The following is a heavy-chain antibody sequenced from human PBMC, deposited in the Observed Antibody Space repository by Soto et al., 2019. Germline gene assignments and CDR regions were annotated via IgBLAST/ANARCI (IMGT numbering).Heavy chain of an antibody. CDR2: ISSSGSTI. CDR3: ARGETYYDILTGWAPPSYYGMDV. D-gene: IGHD3-9*01. CDR1: GFTFSDYY. Sequence: PGGSLRLSCAASGFTFSDYYMSWIRQAPGKGLEWVSYISSSGSTIYYADSVKGRFTISRDNAKNSLYLQMNSLRAEDTAVYYCARGETYYDILTGWAPPSYYGMDVWGQGTTVTVSS. V-gene: IGHV3-11*01. J-gene: IGHJ6*02.